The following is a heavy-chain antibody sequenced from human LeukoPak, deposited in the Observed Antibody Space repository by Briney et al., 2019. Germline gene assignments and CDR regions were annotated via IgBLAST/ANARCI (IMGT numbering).Heavy chain of an antibody. Sequence: GEPLQISCKGSGYSFTCYWIGCGRQMPGKGVGWVGIIYPGDSDTNYSPSIQGQVTISADKSISTAYLQWSSLKASDTAMYYCASVPYDSSGYFNYWGQGTLVTVCS. J-gene: IGHJ4*02. CDR1: GYSFTCYW. V-gene: IGHV5-51*01. CDR2: IYPGDSDT. CDR3: ASVPYDSSGYFNY. D-gene: IGHD3-22*01.